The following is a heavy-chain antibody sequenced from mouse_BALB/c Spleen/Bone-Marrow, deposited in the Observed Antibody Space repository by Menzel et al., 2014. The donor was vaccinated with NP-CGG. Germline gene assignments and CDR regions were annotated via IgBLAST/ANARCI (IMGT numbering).Heavy chain of an antibody. CDR2: IDTANGNT. D-gene: IGHD2-1*01. Sequence: EVKLQESGAELVKPGASIKLSCTASGFNIKDTYMHWVKQRPEQGLEWIGRIDTANGNTKYDPKFQGKATITADTSSNTAYLQLSSLTSEDTAVYYCARYGNGLMDYWGQGTSATVSS. V-gene: IGHV14-3*02. CDR3: ARYGNGLMDY. CDR1: GFNIKDTY. J-gene: IGHJ4*01.